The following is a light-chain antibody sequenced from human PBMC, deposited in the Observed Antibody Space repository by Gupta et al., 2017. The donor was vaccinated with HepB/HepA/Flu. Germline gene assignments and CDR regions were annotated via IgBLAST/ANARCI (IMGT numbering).Light chain of an antibody. CDR1: SSNIGSNY. Sequence: VLTLPPSASGTPGQRVAISCSGSSSNIGSNYVYWYQQLPGTAPKLLIYKDNQRPSGVPDRFSASKSGTSASLAISGPRSEDEADYYCVAWDDSLSGYVFGPGTRVTVL. CDR3: VAWDDSLSGYV. CDR2: KDN. V-gene: IGLV1-47*01. J-gene: IGLJ1*01.